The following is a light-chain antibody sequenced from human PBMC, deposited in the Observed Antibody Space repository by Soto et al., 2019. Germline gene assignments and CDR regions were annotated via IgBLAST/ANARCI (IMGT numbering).Light chain of an antibody. CDR2: DAS. V-gene: IGKV3-11*01. CDR3: QQRSNWLT. Sequence: EIVLTQSPATLSLSPGERATLSCRASQSVSSYLAWYQQKPGQAPRLLIYDASNRSTGIPARFIGSGSGTAFPLTISSLEPEDFAVYYCQQRSNWLTFGGGTKVEIK. J-gene: IGKJ4*01. CDR1: QSVSSY.